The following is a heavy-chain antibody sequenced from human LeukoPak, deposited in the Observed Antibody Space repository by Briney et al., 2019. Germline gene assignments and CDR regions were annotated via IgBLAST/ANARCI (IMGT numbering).Heavy chain of an antibody. CDR3: ARDGGLYSSGWYFYFDY. Sequence: GGSLRLSCAASGFTFSSYSMNWVRQAPGKGLEWVSSISSSSSYIYYADSVKGRFTISRDNAKNSLYLQMNSLRAEYTDVYYCARDGGLYSSGWYFYFDYWGQRTLVTVSS. D-gene: IGHD6-19*01. V-gene: IGHV3-21*01. CDR1: GFTFSSYS. J-gene: IGHJ4*02. CDR2: ISSSSSYI.